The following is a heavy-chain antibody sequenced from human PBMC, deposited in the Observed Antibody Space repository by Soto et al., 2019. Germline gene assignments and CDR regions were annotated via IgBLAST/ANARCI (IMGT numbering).Heavy chain of an antibody. CDR2: VTGSGGST. Sequence: EVQLAESGGGLVQPGGSLRLSCAATGFTFRNFAMSWVRQAPGKGLEWVSLVTGSGGSTFHAASVKGRFIMSRDNAKDTMYLQMNSVRAEDTAVYYCARAREFSGSGFDYWGQGTLVTVSS. D-gene: IGHD3-10*01. CDR1: GFTFRNFA. CDR3: ARAREFSGSGFDY. V-gene: IGHV3-23*04. J-gene: IGHJ4*02.